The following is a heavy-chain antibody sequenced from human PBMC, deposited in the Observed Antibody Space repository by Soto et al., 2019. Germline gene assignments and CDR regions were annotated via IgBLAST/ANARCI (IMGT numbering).Heavy chain of an antibody. D-gene: IGHD4-17*01. CDR2: ISSSGSTI. CDR3: ARGYGESPLDY. V-gene: IGHV3-48*03. J-gene: IGHJ4*02. Sequence: PGGSPRLSCAASGFTFSSYEMNWVRQAPGKGLEWVSYISSSGSTIYYADSAKGRFTISRDNAKNSLYLQMNSLRAEDTAVYYCARGYGESPLDYWGQGTLVTVSS. CDR1: GFTFSSYE.